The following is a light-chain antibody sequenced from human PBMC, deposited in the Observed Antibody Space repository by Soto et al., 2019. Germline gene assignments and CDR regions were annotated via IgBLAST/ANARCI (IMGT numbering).Light chain of an antibody. CDR2: GAS. V-gene: IGKV3-20*01. CDR3: QQYDSSPRT. CDR1: QSLSSSS. J-gene: IGKJ1*01. Sequence: VFTQSPGTLSMSPGERATLSWSASQSLSSSSLAWYQQKPGQAPTLLISGASSRAADIPDRFSGSGSGTDFTLTINRLEPEDFAVYYCQQYDSSPRTFGQGTKVDIK.